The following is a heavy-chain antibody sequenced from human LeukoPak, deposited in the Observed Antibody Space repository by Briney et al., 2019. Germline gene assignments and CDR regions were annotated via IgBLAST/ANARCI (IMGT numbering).Heavy chain of an antibody. CDR3: AKSGSGYYPTFDY. Sequence: GGSLRLSCAASGFTFSSYAMSWVRQAPGKGLDWVSTITGGGGNIYYADSVKGRFTISRDNSENTLYLQMNSLGAEDTAVYYCAKSGSGYYPTFDYWGQGTLVTVSS. V-gene: IGHV3-23*01. D-gene: IGHD3-22*01. CDR2: ITGGGGNI. J-gene: IGHJ4*02. CDR1: GFTFSSYA.